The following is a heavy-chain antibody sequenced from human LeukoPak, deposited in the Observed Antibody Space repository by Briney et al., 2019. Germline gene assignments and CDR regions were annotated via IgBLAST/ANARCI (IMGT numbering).Heavy chain of an antibody. Sequence: GASVKVSCKASGYTFTSYGISWVRQPPGQGLEWMGWISAYNGNTNYPQKLQGRVTMTTNTSTSTAYMELRSLRSDDTAVYYCARDSERASSGWYMAWIQEDWGQGTLVTVSS. V-gene: IGHV1-18*01. CDR2: ISAYNGNT. CDR1: GYTFTSYG. D-gene: IGHD6-19*01. J-gene: IGHJ4*02. CDR3: ARDSERASSGWYMAWIQED.